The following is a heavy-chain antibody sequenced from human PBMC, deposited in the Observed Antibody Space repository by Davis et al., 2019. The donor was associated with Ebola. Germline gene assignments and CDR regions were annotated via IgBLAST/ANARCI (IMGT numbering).Heavy chain of an antibody. V-gene: IGHV5-51*01. Sequence: QVSCKGSGYSFTSYWIARVRQMPGKGLEWMGIIYPRDSYTRYSPSFQGQVTISADKSISTAYLQWSSLKASDTAMFYCARLGYCSGGSCTNWFEPWGQGTLVTVSS. J-gene: IGHJ5*02. CDR2: IYPRDSYT. CDR1: GYSFTSYW. D-gene: IGHD2-15*01. CDR3: ARLGYCSGGSCTNWFEP.